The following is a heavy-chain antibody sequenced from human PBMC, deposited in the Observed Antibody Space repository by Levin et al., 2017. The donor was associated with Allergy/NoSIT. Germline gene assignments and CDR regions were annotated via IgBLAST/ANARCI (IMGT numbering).Heavy chain of an antibody. CDR3: ARDHSDRGYFDY. V-gene: IGHV4-59*01. CDR1: GGSISSYY. Sequence: SETLSLTCTVSGGSISSYYWSWIRQPPGKGLEWIGYIYYSGSTNYNPSLKSRVTISVDTSKNQFSLKLSSVTAADTAVYYCARDHSDRGYFDYWGQGTLVTVSS. CDR2: IYYSGST. D-gene: IGHD3-22*01. J-gene: IGHJ4*02.